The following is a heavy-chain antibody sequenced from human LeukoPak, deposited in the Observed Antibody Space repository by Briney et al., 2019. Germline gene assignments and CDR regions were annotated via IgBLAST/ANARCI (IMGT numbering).Heavy chain of an antibody. CDR3: AKDVIEGYYYDTSGSIGY. Sequence: GGSLRLSCAASGFTFSSYGMHWVRQAPGKGLDWVAFIRYDGSKKYYADSVKGRFTISRDNSKNTQFLQMNSLRAEDTAVYYCAKDVIEGYYYDTSGSIGYWGQGTLVTVSS. CDR1: GFTFSSYG. J-gene: IGHJ4*02. D-gene: IGHD3-22*01. CDR2: IRYDGSKK. V-gene: IGHV3-30*02.